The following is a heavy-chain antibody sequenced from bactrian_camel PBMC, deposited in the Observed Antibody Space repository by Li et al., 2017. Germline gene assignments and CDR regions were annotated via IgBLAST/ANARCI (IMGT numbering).Heavy chain of an antibody. J-gene: IGHJ6*01. D-gene: IGHD3*01. Sequence: VQLVESGGGSVQAGGSLRLSCTVPGFTSKPCGINWYRQAAGKKREWVSAIDPNDSTDYVDSVKGRFTLSKDKGKDTVYLQMNSVQPEDTAVYYCKTFGDIRCLGGWGQGTQVTVS. CDR2: IDPNDST. V-gene: IGHV3S10*01. CDR3: KTFGDIRCLGG. CDR1: GFTSKPCG.